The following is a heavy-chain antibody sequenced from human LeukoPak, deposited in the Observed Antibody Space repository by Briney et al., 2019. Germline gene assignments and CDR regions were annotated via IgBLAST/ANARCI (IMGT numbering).Heavy chain of an antibody. CDR2: IKQDGNEK. V-gene: IGHV3-7*01. J-gene: IGHJ4*02. Sequence: GGSLRLSCAASGFRFNTYWMSWVRQAPGKGLEWVANIKQDGNEKYYADSVKGRFTISRDNGKNSLDLQMNSLRADDTAAYYCARDTLGEGEDANYAVYYFDYWGQGTVVTVSS. CDR1: GFRFNTYW. D-gene: IGHD4/OR15-4a*01. CDR3: ARDTLGEGEDANYAVYYFDY.